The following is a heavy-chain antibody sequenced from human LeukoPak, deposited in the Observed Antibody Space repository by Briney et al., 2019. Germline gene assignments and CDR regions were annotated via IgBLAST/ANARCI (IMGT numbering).Heavy chain of an antibody. D-gene: IGHD4-23*01. Sequence: GGSLRLSCAASGFTVSSNSMSWVRQAPGKGLEWVSVIYSGGSTYYADSVKGRFTISRDNSKNTLYLQRNSLRGDETAVYYCAREYGGSLLIFEYWGQGTLVTVSS. V-gene: IGHV3-53*01. CDR3: AREYGGSLLIFEY. CDR1: GFTVSSNS. CDR2: IYSGGST. J-gene: IGHJ4*02.